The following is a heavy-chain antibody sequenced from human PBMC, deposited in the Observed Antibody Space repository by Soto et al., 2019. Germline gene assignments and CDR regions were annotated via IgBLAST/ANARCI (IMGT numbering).Heavy chain of an antibody. V-gene: IGHV3-33*01. CDR2: IWYDGSNK. CDR3: ARDGRMIAAAGNPEMGFDY. Sequence: QVQLVESGGGVVQPGRSLRLSCAASGFTFSSYGMHWVRQATGKGLEWAAVIWYDGSNKYYADSVQGRFTLSRENSKNTLYLQMNSRRAEDTVVYYCARDGRMIAAAGNPEMGFDYWGQGTLVTVSS. J-gene: IGHJ4*02. CDR1: GFTFSSYG. D-gene: IGHD6-13*01.